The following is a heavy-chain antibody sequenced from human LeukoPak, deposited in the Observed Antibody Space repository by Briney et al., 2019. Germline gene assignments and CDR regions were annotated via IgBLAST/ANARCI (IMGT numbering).Heavy chain of an antibody. V-gene: IGHV3-20*04. Sequence: GGSLRLSCAASGITFDDYGMSWVRQAPGKGLEWVSGINWNGGSTGYADSVKGRFTISRDNAKNSLYLQMNSLRAEDTALYYCARDVTNYGGGWFDYWGQGTLVTVSS. D-gene: IGHD3-16*01. CDR1: GITFDDYG. J-gene: IGHJ4*02. CDR3: ARDVTNYGGGWFDY. CDR2: INWNGGST.